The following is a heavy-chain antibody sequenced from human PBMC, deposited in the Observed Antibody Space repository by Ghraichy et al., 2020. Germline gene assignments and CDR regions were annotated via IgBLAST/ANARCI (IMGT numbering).Heavy chain of an antibody. D-gene: IGHD2-2*01. V-gene: IGHV1-69*05. CDR1: GGTFSSYA. J-gene: IGHJ6*02. CDR2: IIPIFGTA. CDR3: ATPTSPLVRGMDV. Sequence: SVKVSCKASGGTFSSYAISWVRQAPGQGLEWMGGIIPIFGTANYAQKFQGRVTITTDESTSTAYMELSSLRSEDTAVYYCATPTSPLVRGMDVWGQGTTVTVSS.